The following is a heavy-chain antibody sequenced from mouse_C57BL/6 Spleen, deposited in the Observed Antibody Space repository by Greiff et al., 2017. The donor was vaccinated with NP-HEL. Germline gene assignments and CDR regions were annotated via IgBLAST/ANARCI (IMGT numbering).Heavy chain of an antibody. CDR3: AGGYGEDAMDD. Sequence: QVQLQQPGAELVRPGTSVKLSCKASGYTFTSYWMHWVKQRPGQGLEWIGVIDPSDSYTNYNQKFKGKATLTVDTSSSTAYMQLSSLTSEDSAVYYCAGGYGEDAMDDWGQGTSVTVSS. V-gene: IGHV1-59*01. CDR1: GYTFTSYW. CDR2: IDPSDSYT. D-gene: IGHD2-2*01. J-gene: IGHJ4*01.